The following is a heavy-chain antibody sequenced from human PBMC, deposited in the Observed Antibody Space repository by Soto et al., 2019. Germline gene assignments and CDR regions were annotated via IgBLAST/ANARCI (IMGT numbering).Heavy chain of an antibody. V-gene: IGHV3-48*01. D-gene: IGHD3-10*01. CDR3: ARVTYYYGFPDNYYYMDV. CDR2: ISSSSSTI. CDR1: GFTFSSYS. Sequence: GGSPRLSCAASGFTFSSYSMNWVRQAPGKGLEWVSYISSSSSTIYYADSVKGRFTISRDNAKNSLYLQMNSLRAEDTAVYYCARVTYYYGFPDNYYYMDVWGKGTTVTVSS. J-gene: IGHJ6*03.